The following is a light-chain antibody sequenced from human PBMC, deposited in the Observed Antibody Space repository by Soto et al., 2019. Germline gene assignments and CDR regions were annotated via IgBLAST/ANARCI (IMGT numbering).Light chain of an antibody. CDR1: QSVSSN. J-gene: IGKJ3*01. V-gene: IGKV3D-15*01. CDR3: QQYNNWPLT. Sequence: EIVMTQSPATLSVSPGERATLSCRASQSVSSNLAWYQQKPGQAPRLLIYGASTRATGIPARFRGSWSGTEFTLTISSLQSEDFADYYCQQYNNWPLTFGPGTKVDIK. CDR2: GAS.